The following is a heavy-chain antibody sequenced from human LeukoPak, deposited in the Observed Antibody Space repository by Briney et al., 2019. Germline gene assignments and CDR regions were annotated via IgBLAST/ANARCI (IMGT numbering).Heavy chain of an antibody. J-gene: IGHJ6*03. D-gene: IGHD6-6*01. CDR1: GYTFTSHG. CDR2: ISTYNGNT. Sequence: GASVKVSCKASGYTFTSHGISWVRQAPGQGLEWMGWISTYNGNTNYAQKLQGRVSMTTDTSTSTAYMELSRLRSDDTAVYYCARDVGSSVLYYYYYMDVWGKGTTVTVSS. CDR3: ARDVGSSVLYYYYYMDV. V-gene: IGHV1-18*01.